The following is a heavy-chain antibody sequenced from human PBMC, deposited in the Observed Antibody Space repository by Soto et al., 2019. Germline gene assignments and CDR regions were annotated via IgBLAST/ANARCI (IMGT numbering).Heavy chain of an antibody. Sequence: PSETLSLTCTVSGASMNDYYWSWIRQPPGKRLEWIGYVYYSGTTNYNPSLKSRVTISVDLSKNQFSLRLSSVTTADTALYYCARTTAVPNTLRSRYFFDYWGQGTLVTVSS. CDR3: ARTTAVPNTLRSRYFFDY. V-gene: IGHV4-59*01. J-gene: IGHJ4*02. CDR1: GASMNDYY. CDR2: VYYSGTT. D-gene: IGHD4-17*01.